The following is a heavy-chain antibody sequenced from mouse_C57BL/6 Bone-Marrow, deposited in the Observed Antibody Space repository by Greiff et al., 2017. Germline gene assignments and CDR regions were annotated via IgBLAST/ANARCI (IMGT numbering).Heavy chain of an antibody. CDR1: GYSITSDY. Sequence: EVKLMESGPGLAKPSQTLSLTCSVTGYSITSDYWNWIRKFPGNKLEYMGYISYSGSTYYNPSLKSRISITRDTSKNQYYLQLNSVTTEDTATYYCARSPNWGYWYFDVWGTGTTVTVSS. V-gene: IGHV3-8*01. D-gene: IGHD4-1*02. CDR3: ARSPNWGYWYFDV. CDR2: ISYSGST. J-gene: IGHJ1*03.